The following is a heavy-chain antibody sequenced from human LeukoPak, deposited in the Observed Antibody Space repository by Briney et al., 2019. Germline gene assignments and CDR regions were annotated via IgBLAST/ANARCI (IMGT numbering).Heavy chain of an antibody. J-gene: IGHJ4*02. D-gene: IGHD2-15*01. CDR2: INPNSGGT. CDR3: ARARLRFSGYCSGGSCYPADY. CDR1: GYTFTGYY. V-gene: IGHV1-2*02. Sequence: ASVQGSCKASGYTFTGYYMHWLRQAPRQGLEWMGWINPNSGGTNYAQKFQGRVTMTRDTSISTAYMVLSRLRSDDTAVYYCARARLRFSGYCSGGSCYPADYWGQGTLVTVSS.